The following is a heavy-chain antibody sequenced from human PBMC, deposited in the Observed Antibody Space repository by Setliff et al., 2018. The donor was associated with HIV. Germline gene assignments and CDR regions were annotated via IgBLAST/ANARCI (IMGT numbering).Heavy chain of an antibody. CDR3: ARVFYDSSGYLYYFDY. Sequence: PSETLSLTCTVSGASVTNVLYYWSWLRQPAGKGLEWIGHIYTSGNSRYTNYNSSLESRATTSIDTPKNQFSLKLNSVTAADTAVYYCARVFYDSSGYLYYFDYWGQGTLVTVSS. CDR2: IYTSGNSRYT. D-gene: IGHD3-22*01. V-gene: IGHV4-61*09. J-gene: IGHJ4*02. CDR1: GASVTNVLYY.